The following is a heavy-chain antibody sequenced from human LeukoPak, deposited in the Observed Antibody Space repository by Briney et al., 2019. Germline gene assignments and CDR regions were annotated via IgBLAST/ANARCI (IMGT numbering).Heavy chain of an antibody. V-gene: IGHV3-33*01. D-gene: IGHD1-26*01. CDR2: IWSVGGAE. CDR1: GFPFSSYG. J-gene: IGHJ4*02. Sequence: GGSLRLSCVASGFPFSSYGMHWVRQAPGKGLEWVAVIWSVGGAEYYADSVKGRFTISRDNSKTTLYLQMNSLRAEDTATYYCATGSGNYYYYFDYWGQGTLVTVSS. CDR3: ATGSGNYYYYFDY.